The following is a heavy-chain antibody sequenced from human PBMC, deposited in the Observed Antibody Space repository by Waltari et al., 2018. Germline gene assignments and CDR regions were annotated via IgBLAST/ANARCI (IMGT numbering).Heavy chain of an antibody. J-gene: IGHJ4*02. CDR1: GFTFSSYG. D-gene: IGHD4-17*01. CDR2: IWYDGSNK. Sequence: QVQLVESGGGVVQPGRYLRLSCAASGFTFSSYGMHWVRQAPGKGLEWVAVIWYDGSNKYYADSVKGRFTISRDNSKNTLYLQMNSLRAEDTAMYYCAADDTGLLDYWGQGTLVTVSS. V-gene: IGHV3-33*08. CDR3: AADDTGLLDY.